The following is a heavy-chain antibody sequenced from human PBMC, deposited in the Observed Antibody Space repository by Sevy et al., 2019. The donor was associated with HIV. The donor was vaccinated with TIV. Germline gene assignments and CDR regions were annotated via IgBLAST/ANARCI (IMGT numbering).Heavy chain of an antibody. V-gene: IGHV3-48*03. CDR2: ITSSGSSI. J-gene: IGHJ5*02. CDR1: GFTFSNYE. Sequence: GGSLRLSCAASGFTFSNYEMNWVRQAPGKGLEWVSHITSSGSSIYYADSVKGRFTISRDNAKNSMYLQMNSLRVEDTAVYYCARTGGAYDTGFDPWGQGTLVTVSS. D-gene: IGHD3-22*01. CDR3: ARTGGAYDTGFDP.